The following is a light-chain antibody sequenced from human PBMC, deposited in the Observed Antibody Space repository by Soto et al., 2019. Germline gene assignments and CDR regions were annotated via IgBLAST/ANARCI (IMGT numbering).Light chain of an antibody. Sequence: QSALTQPPSASGSLGQSVTISCTGTSSDVGGYNYVSWYQQHPGKAPKVMIYGVNKRPSGVPDRFSGSKSGNTASLTVSGLQAEDEADYYCSSYAGSNNWVFGGGTKVTVL. V-gene: IGLV2-8*01. CDR2: GVN. J-gene: IGLJ3*02. CDR1: SSDVGGYNY. CDR3: SSYAGSNNWV.